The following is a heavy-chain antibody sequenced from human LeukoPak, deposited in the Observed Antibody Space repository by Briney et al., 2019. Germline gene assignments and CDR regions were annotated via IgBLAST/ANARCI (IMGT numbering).Heavy chain of an antibody. J-gene: IGHJ4*02. Sequence: PSQTLSLTCTVSGGSISSGSYYWSWIRQPAGKGLEWIGRIYTSGSTNYNPSLKSRVTISVDTSKNQFSLKLSSVTAADTAAYYCARVHGAAEFDYRGQGTLVTVS. CDR2: IYTSGST. V-gene: IGHV4-61*02. D-gene: IGHD4-17*01. CDR3: ARVHGAAEFDY. CDR1: GGSISSGSYY.